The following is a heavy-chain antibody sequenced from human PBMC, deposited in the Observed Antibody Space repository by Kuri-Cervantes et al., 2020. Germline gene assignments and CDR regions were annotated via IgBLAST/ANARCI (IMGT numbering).Heavy chain of an antibody. Sequence: LSLTCAASGFTFSSYSMNWVRQAPGKGLEWVSSISSSSSYIYYADSVKGRFTISRDNAKNSLYLQMNSLRAEDTAVYYCARDDGVITMIVEDSHGAFDIWGQGTMVTVSS. J-gene: IGHJ3*02. CDR1: GFTFSSYS. CDR2: ISSSSSYI. V-gene: IGHV3-21*01. CDR3: ARDDGVITMIVEDSHGAFDI. D-gene: IGHD3-22*01.